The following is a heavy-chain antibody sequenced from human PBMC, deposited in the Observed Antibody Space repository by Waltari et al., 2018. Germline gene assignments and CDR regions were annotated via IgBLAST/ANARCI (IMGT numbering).Heavy chain of an antibody. J-gene: IGHJ6*02. CDR3: ARGPYYYDSSGYYFYYYYGMDV. CDR2: IWYDGSNK. D-gene: IGHD3-22*01. CDR1: GFPVSSYG. Sequence: QVQLVESGGAVVQPGRSLRLSCAASGFPVSSYGMPWARRAPGHGLGCVAVIWYDGSNKYYADSVKGRFTISRDNSKNTLYLQMNSLRAEDTAVYYCARGPYYYDSSGYYFYYYYGMDVWGQGTTVTVSS. V-gene: IGHV3-33*01.